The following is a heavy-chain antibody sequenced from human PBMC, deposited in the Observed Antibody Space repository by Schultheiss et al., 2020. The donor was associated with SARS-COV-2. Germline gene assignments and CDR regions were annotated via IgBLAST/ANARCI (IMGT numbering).Heavy chain of an antibody. CDR2: VSHSGAT. Sequence: SETLSLTCAVYGESFNGFSWTWIRQSPGKGLEWIGQVSHSGATHYSPSLKRRVTISVDTSKSQFSLRLRSVTAADTAIYFCSRGRTSVIPSPVLGLGPHYFSYYMDVWGKGTPVTVSS. CDR1: GESFNGFS. V-gene: IGHV4-34*01. D-gene: IGHD4-11*01. CDR3: SRGRTSVIPSPVLGLGPHYFSYYMDV. J-gene: IGHJ6*03.